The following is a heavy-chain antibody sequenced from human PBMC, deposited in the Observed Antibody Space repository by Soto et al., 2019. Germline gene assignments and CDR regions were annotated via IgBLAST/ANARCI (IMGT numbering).Heavy chain of an antibody. CDR3: ARLGRYGSGNTIYYYYMDV. CDR1: GGSFSGYY. D-gene: IGHD3-10*01. V-gene: IGHV4-34*01. CDR2: INHSGST. J-gene: IGHJ6*03. Sequence: PSETLSRTCAPYGGSFSGYYWSWIRQPPGKGLERIGEINHSGSTNYNPSLKSRVTISVDTSKNQFSLKLSSVTAADTAVYYCARLGRYGSGNTIYYYYMDVWGKGTTVTVSS.